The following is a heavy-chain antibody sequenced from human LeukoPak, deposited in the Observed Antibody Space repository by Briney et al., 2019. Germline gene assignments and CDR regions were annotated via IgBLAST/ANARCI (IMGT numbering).Heavy chain of an antibody. D-gene: IGHD3-16*01. CDR2: IYYRGST. J-gene: IGHJ3*02. Sequence: SETLSLTCTVSGGSISSSSYFWGWIRQPPAKGLEWLGGIYYRGSTYYNPSLKSRVTISVDTSKNHFSLKLSSVTAADTAVYYCARRPLGAAADAFDIWGQGTMVTVSS. V-gene: IGHV4-39*02. CDR1: GGSISSSSYF. CDR3: ARRPLGAAADAFDI.